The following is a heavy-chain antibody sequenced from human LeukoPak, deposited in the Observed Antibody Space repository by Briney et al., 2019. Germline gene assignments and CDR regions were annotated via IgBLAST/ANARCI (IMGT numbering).Heavy chain of an antibody. J-gene: IGHJ4*02. Sequence: SQTLSLTCAVSGASITSGDYSWNWMRQPPGKGLEWIGYIYHTGNTYYNPSLKSRVTMSVDRSKNQFSLKLSSVTAADTAVYYCARGGVRGFYGSGNIPLDLRYWGQGTLVTVSS. V-gene: IGHV4-30-2*01. D-gene: IGHD3-10*01. CDR1: GASITSGDYS. CDR2: IYHTGNT. CDR3: ARGGVRGFYGSGNIPLDLRY.